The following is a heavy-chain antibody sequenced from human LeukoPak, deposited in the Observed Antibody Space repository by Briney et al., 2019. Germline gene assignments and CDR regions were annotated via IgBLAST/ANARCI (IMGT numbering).Heavy chain of an antibody. CDR1: GFTFKDYW. CDR2: IKSDGSST. Sequence: GGSLRLSCAASGFTFKDYWMHWVRQAPGKGLVWVSRIKSDGSSTSYEDSVKGRFTISRDNAKNTLYLQMKSLRAEDSGVYYCARRRTNYYYHYGMDVWGQGTTVTVSS. V-gene: IGHV3-74*01. CDR3: ARRRTNYYYHYGMDV. J-gene: IGHJ6*02.